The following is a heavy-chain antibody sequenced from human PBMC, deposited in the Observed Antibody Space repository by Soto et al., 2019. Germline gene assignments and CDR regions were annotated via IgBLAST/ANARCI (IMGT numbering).Heavy chain of an antibody. CDR2: IWYDGTTK. J-gene: IGHJ5*02. V-gene: IGHV3-33*08. Sequence: PGGSLRLSCAASEFTFSDYWMSWVRQAPGKGLEWVAVIWYDGTTKNYADSVKGRFTISRDSSKNTVYLQMDSLKVEDTAVYYCARDVDRTSHLTWFDPWGQGVMVPVSP. CDR1: EFTFSDYW. D-gene: IGHD5-12*01. CDR3: ARDVDRTSHLTWFDP.